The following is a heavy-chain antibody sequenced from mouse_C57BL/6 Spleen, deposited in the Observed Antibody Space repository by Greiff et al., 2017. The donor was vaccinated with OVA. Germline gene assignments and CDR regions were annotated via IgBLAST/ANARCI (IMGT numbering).Heavy chain of an antibody. D-gene: IGHD2-14*01. J-gene: IGHJ2*01. V-gene: IGHV1-82*01. CDR2: IYPGDGDT. Sequence: VQLQQSGPELVKPGASVKISCKASGYAFSSSWMNWVKQRPGKGLEWIGRIYPGDGDTNYNGKFKGKATLTADKSSSTAYMQLSRLTSEDSAVYFCARVIGEYYFDYWGQGTTLTVSS. CDR3: ARVIGEYYFDY. CDR1: GYAFSSSW.